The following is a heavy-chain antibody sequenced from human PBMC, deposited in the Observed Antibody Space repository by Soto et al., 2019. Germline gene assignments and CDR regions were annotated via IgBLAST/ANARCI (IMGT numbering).Heavy chain of an antibody. CDR3: ARTVDKAMVRNYYYYYGMDV. CDR2: IYPGDSDT. CDR1: GYSFTSYW. V-gene: IGHV5-51*01. J-gene: IGHJ6*02. Sequence: GESLKISCKGSGYSFTSYWIGWVRQMPGKGLEWMGMIYPGDSDTRYSPSFQGQVTISADKSISTAYLQWSSLKASDTAMYYCARTVDKAMVRNYYYYYGMDVWGQGTTVTVSS. D-gene: IGHD5-18*01.